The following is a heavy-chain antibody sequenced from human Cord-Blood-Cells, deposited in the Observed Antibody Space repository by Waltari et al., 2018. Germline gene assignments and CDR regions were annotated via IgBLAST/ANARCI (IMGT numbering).Heavy chain of an antibody. CDR2: INHSGST. Sequence: QVQLQQWGAGLLKPSETLSLTCAVYGGSFSGYYWSWIRQPPGMGLEWIGEINHSGSTNYNPSLKSRVTISVDTSKNQFSLKLSSVTAADTAVYYCARGYGSSWPTTNYFDYWGQGTLVTVSS. V-gene: IGHV4-34*01. CDR1: GGSFSGYY. CDR3: ARGYGSSWPTTNYFDY. J-gene: IGHJ4*02. D-gene: IGHD6-13*01.